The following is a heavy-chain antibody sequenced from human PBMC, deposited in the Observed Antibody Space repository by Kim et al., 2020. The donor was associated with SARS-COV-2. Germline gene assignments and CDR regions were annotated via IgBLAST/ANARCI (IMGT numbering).Heavy chain of an antibody. Sequence: GGSLRLSCAASGFTFSSYAMSWVRQAPGKGLEWVSAISGSGGSTYYADSVKGRFTISRDNSKNTVYLQMNSLRAEDTAVYYCAKNPLDIVVVVAATHFDYWGQGTLVTVSS. CDR1: GFTFSSYA. D-gene: IGHD2-15*01. CDR2: ISGSGGST. V-gene: IGHV3-23*01. J-gene: IGHJ4*02. CDR3: AKNPLDIVVVVAATHFDY.